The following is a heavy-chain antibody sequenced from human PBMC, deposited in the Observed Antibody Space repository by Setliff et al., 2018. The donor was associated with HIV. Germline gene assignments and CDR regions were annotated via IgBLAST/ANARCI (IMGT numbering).Heavy chain of an antibody. V-gene: IGHV1-2*06. CDR2: INPNMGDT. J-gene: IGHJ4*02. CDR1: GYKFTGHH. Sequence: ASVKVSCKASGYKFTGHHIQWMRQALGQGLEWMGRINPNMGDTQYAQKFQGRIIMTRDTSINTVYMELSSLTSDDTALYYCARQDIPTGYYLFDYWGQGTLVTVSS. CDR3: ARQDIPTGYYLFDY. D-gene: IGHD3-9*01.